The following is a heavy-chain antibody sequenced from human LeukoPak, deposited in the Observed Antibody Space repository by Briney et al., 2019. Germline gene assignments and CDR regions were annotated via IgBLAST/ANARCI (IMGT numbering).Heavy chain of an antibody. Sequence: SETLSLTCTVSGGSIATYYWSWIRQPPGKGLEWIGYIYYNGHTDYNPSLKSRVTISVDTSKNQFSLKLNSVTAADTAVYYCARVEEGYGSGRRENYYYYYMDVWGKGTTVTISS. V-gene: IGHV4-59*01. CDR3: ARVEEGYGSGRRENYYYYYMDV. CDR2: IYYNGHT. CDR1: GGSIATYY. J-gene: IGHJ6*03. D-gene: IGHD3-10*01.